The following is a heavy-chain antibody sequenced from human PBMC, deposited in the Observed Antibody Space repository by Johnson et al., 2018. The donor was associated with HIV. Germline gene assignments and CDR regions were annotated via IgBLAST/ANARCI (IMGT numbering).Heavy chain of an antibody. CDR1: GFTVSSYG. V-gene: IGHV3-30*02. D-gene: IGHD6-13*01. Sequence: QVQLVESGGGLVQPGGSLRLSCAASGFTVSSYGMHWVRQAPGKGLEWVAFIRYDGSNKYYADSVKGRFTISRDNSKNSLYLQMNSLRAEDTAVYYCARDDTGYSSSFDAFDVWGQGTKVTVSS. J-gene: IGHJ3*01. CDR3: ARDDTGYSSSFDAFDV. CDR2: IRYDGSNK.